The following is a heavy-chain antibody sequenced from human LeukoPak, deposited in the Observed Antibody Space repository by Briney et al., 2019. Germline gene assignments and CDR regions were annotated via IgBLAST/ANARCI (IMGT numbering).Heavy chain of an antibody. Sequence: SETLSLTCTDSGGPVSSGSYYWSWIRQPPGKGLEWIGYIYYSGSTNYNPSLKSRVTISVDTSKNQFSLKLSSVTAADTAVYYCARLRGYSYVIDCWGQGTLVTVSS. V-gene: IGHV4-61*01. CDR2: IYYSGST. J-gene: IGHJ4*02. CDR1: GGPVSSGSYY. D-gene: IGHD5-18*01. CDR3: ARLRGYSYVIDC.